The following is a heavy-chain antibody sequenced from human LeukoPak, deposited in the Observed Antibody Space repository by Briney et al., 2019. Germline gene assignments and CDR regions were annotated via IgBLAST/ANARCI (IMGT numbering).Heavy chain of an antibody. CDR3: ARRSIARGKVDVIVFDY. J-gene: IGHJ4*02. CDR2: IYTSGST. Sequence: SETLSLTCTVSGGSISSGSYYWSWIRQPAGKGLEWIGRIYTSGSTKYRPSLQSRVTISVDTSKNQFSLKLDSVTAADTAIYYCARRSIARGKVDVIVFDYWGQGALVTVSS. CDR1: GGSISSGSYY. D-gene: IGHD2-21*01. V-gene: IGHV4-61*02.